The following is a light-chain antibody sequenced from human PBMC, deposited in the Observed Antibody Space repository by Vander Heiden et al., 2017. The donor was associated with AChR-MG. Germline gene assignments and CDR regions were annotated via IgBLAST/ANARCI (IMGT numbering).Light chain of an antibody. J-gene: IGLJ3*02. Sequence: QSVLTQPPSASGTPGQRVTISCSGSSSNIGSNTVNWYQQLPGTAPKLLIYSNNQRPSGVPDRFSGSKSGTSASLAISGLQSEDEADYYCAAWDDSLNGRGGCGGGTQL. V-gene: IGLV1-44*01. CDR3: AAWDDSLNGRGG. CDR2: SNN. CDR1: SSNIGSNT.